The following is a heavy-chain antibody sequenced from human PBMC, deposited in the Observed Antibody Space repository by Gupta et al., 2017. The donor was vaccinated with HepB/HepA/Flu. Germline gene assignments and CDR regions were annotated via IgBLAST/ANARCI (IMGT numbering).Heavy chain of an antibody. V-gene: IGHV1-46*01. CDR3: ARDRKGYSYGYGIDY. D-gene: IGHD5-18*01. CDR1: GYTFTSYF. Sequence: QVQLVQSGAEVKKPGASVQVSCKASGYTFTSYFMHWVRQAPGQGLEWMGIINPSGGRTTYAPKFQDRVTMTRDTSTSTVYMELSSLRSEDTAVYYCARDRKGYSYGYGIDYWGQGTLVTVSS. CDR2: INPSGGRT. J-gene: IGHJ4*02.